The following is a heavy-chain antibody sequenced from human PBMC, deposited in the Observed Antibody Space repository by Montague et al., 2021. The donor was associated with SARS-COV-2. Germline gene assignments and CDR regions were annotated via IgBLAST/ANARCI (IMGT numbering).Heavy chain of an antibody. CDR3: AVNSNYYYYYGMDV. J-gene: IGHJ6*02. Sequence: SETLSLTCSVSGGSISSANYYWSWIRQHPGKGLEWIGSIYHSGSTYYNPSLKSRVTISVDTSKNQFSLKLSSVTAADTAVYYCAVNSNYYYYYGMDVWGQGTTVTVSS. CDR1: GGSISSANYY. CDR2: IYHSGST. V-gene: IGHV4-39*07. D-gene: IGHD4-11*01.